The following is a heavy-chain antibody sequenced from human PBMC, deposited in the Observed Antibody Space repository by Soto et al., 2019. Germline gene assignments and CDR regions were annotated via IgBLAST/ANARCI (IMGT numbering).Heavy chain of an antibody. J-gene: IGHJ3*02. D-gene: IGHD2-15*01. CDR2: ISVYSANT. CDR3: VRGGYCSGGTCYSTDAFDI. CDR1: GYTFTSYV. V-gene: IGHV1-18*01. Sequence: GASVKVSCKASGYTFTSYVFSWLRQAPGQGLEWMGWISVYSANTNYAQKVQGRVTMTTDTSTSTAYMELRSLRSDDTAVYYCVRGGYCSGGTCYSTDAFDIWGQGTMVTVSS.